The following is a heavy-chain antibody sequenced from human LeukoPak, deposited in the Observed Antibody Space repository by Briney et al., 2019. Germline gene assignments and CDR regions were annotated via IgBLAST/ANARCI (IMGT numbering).Heavy chain of an antibody. J-gene: IGHJ4*02. CDR3: ARSTGYSSSSWDYFDY. D-gene: IGHD6-13*01. Sequence: SQTLSLTCTVSGGSISSGDYYWSWIRQPPGKGLEWIGYIYYSGSTNYNPSLKSRVTISVDTSKNQFSLKLSSVTAADTAVYYCARSTGYSSSSWDYFDYWGQGTLVTVSS. CDR2: IYYSGST. V-gene: IGHV4-30-4*01. CDR1: GGSISSGDYY.